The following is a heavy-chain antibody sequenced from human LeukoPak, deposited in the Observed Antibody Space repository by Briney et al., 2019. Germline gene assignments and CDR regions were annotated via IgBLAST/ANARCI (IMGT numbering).Heavy chain of an antibody. CDR2: ISGSSSYI. CDR1: GFPFSSHG. Sequence: GGSLRLSCAASGFPFSSHGMSWVRQAPGKGLEWVSSISGSSSYIYYADSVKGRFTISRDNAKNSLYLQMNSLRAEDTAVYYCARGLHFRVYDCSDYYPYWGQGTLVTVSS. J-gene: IGHJ4*02. CDR3: ARGLHFRVYDCSDYYPY. V-gene: IGHV3-21*01. D-gene: IGHD3-22*01.